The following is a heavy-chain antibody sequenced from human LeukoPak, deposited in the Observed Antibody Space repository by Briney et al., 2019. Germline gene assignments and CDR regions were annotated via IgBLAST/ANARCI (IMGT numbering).Heavy chain of an antibody. CDR1: GFSFGSYG. J-gene: IGHJ4*02. D-gene: IGHD6-19*01. CDR2: ISHEGSVK. V-gene: IGHV3-30*03. CDR3: ARTREQWQVLDY. Sequence: GGSLRLSCAASGFSFGSYGIHWVRQAPGKGLEWVAVISHEGSVKYHADSVKGRFTVSRDNSKNMVYLQMNSLRAEDTAVYYCARTREQWQVLDYWGQGTLVAVSS.